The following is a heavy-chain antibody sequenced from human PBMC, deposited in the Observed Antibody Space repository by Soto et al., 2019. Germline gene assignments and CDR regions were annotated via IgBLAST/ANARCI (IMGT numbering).Heavy chain of an antibody. CDR3: ARHVCSSTSCYDRYFDY. CDR2: IYYSGST. J-gene: IGHJ4*02. V-gene: IGHV4-59*08. Sequence: SETLSLTCTVSGGSISSYYWSWIRQPPGKGLEWIGYIYYSGSTNYNPSLKSRVTISVDTSKNQFSLKLSSVTAADTAVYYCARHVCSSTSCYDRYFDYWGQGTLVTVSS. CDR1: GGSISSYY. D-gene: IGHD2-2*01.